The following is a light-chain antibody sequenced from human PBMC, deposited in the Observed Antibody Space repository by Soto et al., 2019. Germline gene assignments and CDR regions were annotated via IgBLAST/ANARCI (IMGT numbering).Light chain of an antibody. J-gene: IGKJ2*01. CDR3: QQYSSSSPT. V-gene: IGKV1-5*01. Sequence: DIQMTQSPSTLSASVGDRVTITCRASQSISSWLAWYQQKPGKAPKLLIYGASSLESGVPSRFSGSGSVTEFTLTIDSLQRDDFATYYCQQYSSSSPTLGQGTKLEIK. CDR1: QSISSW. CDR2: GAS.